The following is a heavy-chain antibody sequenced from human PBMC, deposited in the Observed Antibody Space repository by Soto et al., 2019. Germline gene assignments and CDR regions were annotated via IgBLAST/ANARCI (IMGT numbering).Heavy chain of an antibody. Sequence: SETLSLTCTVSGDSIARGAYYWTWIRQHPGQGLEWLGYIYYRGNTYYNPSLESRVSISLDTSENQFSLKLTSVTAADTAVYYCSRSGYGSTGFDPWGQGARVTVSS. CDR3: SRSGYGSTGFDP. V-gene: IGHV4-31*03. CDR2: IYYRGNT. CDR1: GDSIARGAYY. J-gene: IGHJ5*02. D-gene: IGHD6-13*01.